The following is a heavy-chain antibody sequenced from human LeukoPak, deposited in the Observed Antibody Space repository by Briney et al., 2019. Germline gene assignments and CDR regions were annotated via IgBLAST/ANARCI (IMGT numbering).Heavy chain of an antibody. J-gene: IGHJ4*02. CDR2: ISGSGITT. V-gene: IGHV3-23*01. CDR3: ARDRLGAMLFFDS. D-gene: IGHD3-16*01. Sequence: GGSLRLSCAASGFTFSSYAVSWVRQAPGKGLEWVSSISGSGITTYYAGSVKGRFTISRDNSKNTLYLQMNSLRAEDTALYYCARDRLGAMLFFDSWGQGTLVTVSS. CDR1: GFTFSSYA.